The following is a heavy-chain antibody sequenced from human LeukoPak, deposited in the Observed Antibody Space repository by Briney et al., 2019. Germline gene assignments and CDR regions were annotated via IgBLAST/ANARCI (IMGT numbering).Heavy chain of an antibody. CDR1: GGNFGSYA. Sequence: GASVKVSCTASGGNFGSYAINWVRQAPGQGLEWMGGIIPVFAIANYAQKFQGRVTITADESTSTAYMELSSLRSEDTAVYYCARCGGGTTCPSYYYFYMDVWGKGTTVTISS. CDR3: ARCGGGTTCPSYYYFYMDV. V-gene: IGHV1-69*13. J-gene: IGHJ6*03. CDR2: IIPVFAIA. D-gene: IGHD2-15*01.